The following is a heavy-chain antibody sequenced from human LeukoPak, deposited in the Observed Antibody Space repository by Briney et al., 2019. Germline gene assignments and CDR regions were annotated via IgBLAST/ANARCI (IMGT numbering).Heavy chain of an antibody. Sequence: PSGTLSLTCTVSGGSISSSSWWSWLRQPPGKGLEWIGEVFHNGSPNYNPSFRGRVTILVDKSKNQFSLNLGSLTAADTAIYYCARDPNIVSTVTLRAFDIWGQGTMVSVSS. D-gene: IGHD5/OR15-5a*01. CDR3: ARDPNIVSTVTLRAFDI. CDR1: GGSISSSSW. V-gene: IGHV4-4*02. J-gene: IGHJ3*02. CDR2: VFHNGSP.